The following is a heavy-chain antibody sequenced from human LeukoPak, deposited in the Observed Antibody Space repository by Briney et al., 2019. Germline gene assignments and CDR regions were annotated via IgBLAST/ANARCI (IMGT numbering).Heavy chain of an antibody. CDR3: ASWSGRISRITMVRGVTAPQVGAFDI. V-gene: IGHV3-7*03. CDR1: GFTFSSYW. Sequence: GGSLRLSCAASGFTFSSYWMSWVRQAPGKGLEWVANIKQDGSEKYYVDSVKGRFTISRDNAKNSLYLQMNSLRAEDTAVYYCASWSGRISRITMVRGVTAPQVGAFDIWGQGTMVTVSS. D-gene: IGHD3-10*01. CDR2: IKQDGSEK. J-gene: IGHJ3*02.